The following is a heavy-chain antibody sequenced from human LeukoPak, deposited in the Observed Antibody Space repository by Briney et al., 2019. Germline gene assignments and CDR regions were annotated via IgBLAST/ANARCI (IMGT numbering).Heavy chain of an antibody. V-gene: IGHV3-74*01. CDR2: INSDGSST. J-gene: IGHJ4*02. Sequence: PGRSLRLSCAASGFTSSSYWMHWVRQAPGKGLVWVSRINSDGSSTDYVDSVKGRFTISRGSARNTVYLQMNSLRAEDTAVYYCVSRWELLHWGQGTLVTVSS. D-gene: IGHD1-26*01. CDR3: VSRWELLH. CDR1: GFTSSSYW.